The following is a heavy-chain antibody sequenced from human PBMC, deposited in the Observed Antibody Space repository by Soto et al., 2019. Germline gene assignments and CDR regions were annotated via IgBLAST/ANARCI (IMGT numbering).Heavy chain of an antibody. V-gene: IGHV4-31*03. CDR2: IYYSGST. J-gene: IGHJ4*02. CDR3: ASYIAARRDYFDY. Sequence: SETLSLTCTVSGGSISSGGYYWSWIRQHPGKGLEWIGYIYYSGSTYYNPSLKSRVTISVDTSKNQFSLKLSSVTAADTAVYYCASYIAARRDYFDYWGQGTLVTVSS. CDR1: GGSISSGGYY. D-gene: IGHD6-6*01.